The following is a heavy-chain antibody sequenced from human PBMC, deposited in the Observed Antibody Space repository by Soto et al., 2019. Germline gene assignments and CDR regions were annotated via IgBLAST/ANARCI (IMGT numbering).Heavy chain of an antibody. CDR3: AKAHGSGRGYYYGMDV. Sequence: LRLSCAASGFTFSSYAMSWVRQAPGKGLEWVSAISGSGGSTYYADSVKGRFTISRDNSKNTLYLQMNSLRAEDTAVYYCAKAHGSGRGYYYGMDVWGQGTTVTVSS. CDR1: GFTFSSYA. D-gene: IGHD3-10*01. J-gene: IGHJ6*02. V-gene: IGHV3-23*01. CDR2: ISGSGGST.